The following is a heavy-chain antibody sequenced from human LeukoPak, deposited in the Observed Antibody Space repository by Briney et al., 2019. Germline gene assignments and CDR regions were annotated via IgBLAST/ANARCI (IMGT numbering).Heavy chain of an antibody. CDR2: ISSSGATM. CDR3: TRGFDISDY. D-gene: IGHD3-3*02. J-gene: IGHJ4*02. V-gene: IGHV3-48*04. CDR1: GLTFSSYS. Sequence: PGRSLRLSCAVSGLTFSSYSMNWVRQAPGKGLEWLSYISSSGATMYYAVSVKGRFIISRDNAKDSLYLQMNSLRVEDTAIYYCTRGFDISDYWGQGTVVTVSS.